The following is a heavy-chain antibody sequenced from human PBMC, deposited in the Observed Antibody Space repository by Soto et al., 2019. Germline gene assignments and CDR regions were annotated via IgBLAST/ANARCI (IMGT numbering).Heavy chain of an antibody. V-gene: IGHV1-3*01. Sequence: GASVKVSCKASGYTFTIYAMHWVRQAPGQRLEWMGWINAGNGNTKYSQKFQGRVAITRDTSASTAYMELSSLRSEDTAVYYCARNYDFWSGHDPFDIWGQGTMVTVSS. CDR1: GYTFTIYA. CDR2: INAGNGNT. J-gene: IGHJ3*02. D-gene: IGHD3-3*01. CDR3: ARNYDFWSGHDPFDI.